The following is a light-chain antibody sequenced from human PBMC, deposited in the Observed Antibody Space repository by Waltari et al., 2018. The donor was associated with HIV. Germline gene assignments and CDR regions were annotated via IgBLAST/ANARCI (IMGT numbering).Light chain of an antibody. CDR3: AAWDDILNGHWV. Sequence: QTVLTQTHAASGPHGKRVTMSCSGSSSNIGRNTVNWYKKLPGTAPKLLIFSDTRPPSEFPDPFSGSKSGTSTSLAISGLHSEDVGDYSCAAWDDILNGHWVFGGGTRVTVL. J-gene: IGLJ3*02. V-gene: IGLV1-44*01. CDR1: SSNIGRNT. CDR2: SDT.